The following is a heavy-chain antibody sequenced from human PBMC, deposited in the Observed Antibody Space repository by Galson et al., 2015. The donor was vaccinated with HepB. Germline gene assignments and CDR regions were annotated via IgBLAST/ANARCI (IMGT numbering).Heavy chain of an antibody. CDR3: ARDYEPNARYDCFDP. CDR2: IGASDGET. V-gene: IGHV1-18*01. D-gene: IGHD1-14*01. CDR1: SYTFSRYG. J-gene: IGHJ5*02. Sequence: SVKVSCKASSYTFSRYGISWVRQAPGQGLEWMGWIGASDGETNYAHKFQDRVTLTTDTFTSTAYMELRNLRSDDTALYYCARDYEPNARYDCFDPWGQGTLVTISS.